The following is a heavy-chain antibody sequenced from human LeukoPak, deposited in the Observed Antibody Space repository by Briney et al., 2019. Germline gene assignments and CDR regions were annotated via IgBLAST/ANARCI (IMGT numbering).Heavy chain of an antibody. CDR1: GGSISSGGYY. V-gene: IGHV4-31*03. J-gene: IGHJ4*02. D-gene: IGHD3-22*01. CDR2: IYYSGST. CDR3: AREQNYYDSSGYYYYFDY. Sequence: PSQTLSLTCTVSGGSISSGGYYWSWIRQHPGKGLEWIGYIYYSGSTYYNPSLKSRVTISVDTSKNQFSLKLSSVTAADTAVYYCAREQNYYDSSGYYYYFDYWGQETLVTVSS.